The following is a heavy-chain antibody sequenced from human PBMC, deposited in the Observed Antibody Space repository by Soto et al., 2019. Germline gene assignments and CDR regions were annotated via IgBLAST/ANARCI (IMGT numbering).Heavy chain of an antibody. V-gene: IGHV1-69*01. Sequence: QVQLVQYGAEVKKPGSSVKVYCKASGGTFSSYAISWVRQAPGQGLEWMGGIIPIFGTANSAQKFQGRVTITADESTITAYMELSSLRAEDTAVYYCASCPRYSSAPGYPYYYGMDVWGQWTTVTVSS. J-gene: IGHJ6*02. CDR3: ASCPRYSSAPGYPYYYGMDV. CDR1: GGTFSSYA. CDR2: IIPIFGTA. D-gene: IGHD6-19*01.